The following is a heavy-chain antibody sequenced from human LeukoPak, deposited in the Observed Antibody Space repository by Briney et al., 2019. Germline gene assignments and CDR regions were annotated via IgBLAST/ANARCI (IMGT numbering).Heavy chain of an antibody. CDR3: ARGHYYYYYYMDV. V-gene: IGHV4-34*01. Sequence: SETLSLTCAVYGGSFSGYYWSWIRQPPGKGLEWIGEIDHSGSTNYNPSLKSRVTISVDTSKNQFSLKLSSVTAADTAVYYCARGHYYYYYYMDVWGKGTTVTVSS. CDR1: GGSFSGYY. J-gene: IGHJ6*03. CDR2: IDHSGST.